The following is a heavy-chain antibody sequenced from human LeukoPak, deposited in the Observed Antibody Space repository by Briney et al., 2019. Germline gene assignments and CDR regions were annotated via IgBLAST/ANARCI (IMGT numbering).Heavy chain of an antibody. D-gene: IGHD3-16*02. CDR2: IKHDGSEK. J-gene: IGHJ4*02. CDR1: GFTFSSYW. V-gene: IGHV3-7*01. CDR3: ARDRPHYDYVWGSYLAY. Sequence: EGSLRLSCVVSGFTFSSYWMSWVRQAPGKGLEWVANIKHDGSEKYYVDSVKGRFTISRDNAKNSLYLQMNSLRAEDTAVYYCARDRPHYDYVWGSYLAYWGQGTLVTVSS.